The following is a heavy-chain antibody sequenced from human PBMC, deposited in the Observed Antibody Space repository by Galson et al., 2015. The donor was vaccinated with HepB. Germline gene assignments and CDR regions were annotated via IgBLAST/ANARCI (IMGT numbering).Heavy chain of an antibody. CDR1: GYSFTSYW. J-gene: IGHJ6*02. D-gene: IGHD5-24*01. CDR2: IDPSDSYT. CDR3: ARRQVEMATIYHYGMDV. Sequence: QSGAEVKKPRESLRISCKGSGYSFTSYWISWVRQMPGKGLEWMGRIDPSDSYTNYSPSFQGHVTISADKSISTAYLQWSSLKASDTAMYYCARRQVEMATIYHYGMDVWGQGTTVTVSS. V-gene: IGHV5-10-1*01.